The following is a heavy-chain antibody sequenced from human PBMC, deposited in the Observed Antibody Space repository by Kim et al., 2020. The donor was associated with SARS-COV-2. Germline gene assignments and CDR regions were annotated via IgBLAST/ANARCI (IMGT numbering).Heavy chain of an antibody. CDR3: ARLTPPSG. V-gene: IGHV3-48*03. CDR2: SGGAI. J-gene: IGHJ4*02. D-gene: IGHD6-19*01. Sequence: SGGAIFYADAVKGRFTISRDNARSSLYLQMNSLRAEDTAIYYCARLTPPSGWGQGTLVTVSS.